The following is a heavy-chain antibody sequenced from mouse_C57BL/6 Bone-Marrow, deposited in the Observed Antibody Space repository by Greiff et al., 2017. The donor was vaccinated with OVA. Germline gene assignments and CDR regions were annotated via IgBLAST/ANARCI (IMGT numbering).Heavy chain of an antibody. CDR3: ARGNWDGRFAY. J-gene: IGHJ3*01. CDR1: GYTFTSYW. D-gene: IGHD4-1*01. Sequence: VQLQQPGAELVKPGASVKLSCKASGYTFTSYWMQWVKQRPGQGLEWIGEIDPSDSCTNYNQKFKGKATLTVDTSSSTAYMQLSSLTSEDSAVYYCARGNWDGRFAYWGQGTLVTVSA. V-gene: IGHV1-50*01. CDR2: IDPSDSCT.